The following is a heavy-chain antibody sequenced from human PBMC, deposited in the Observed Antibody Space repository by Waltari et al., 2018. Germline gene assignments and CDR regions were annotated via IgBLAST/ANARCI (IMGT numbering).Heavy chain of an antibody. D-gene: IGHD6-19*01. CDR1: GYTLTKLS. Sequence: QVQLVQSGAEVKKPGASVKVACKVSGYTLTKLSIPWVRQAPEKGLEWMGSFDPEYGETIYAQKFQGRVTMTEDTSTDTAYMEVSSLRSEDTAVYYCATEAQWLFSFSTGAFDIWGQGTMVTVSS. CDR2: FDPEYGET. V-gene: IGHV1-24*01. J-gene: IGHJ3*02. CDR3: ATEAQWLFSFSTGAFDI.